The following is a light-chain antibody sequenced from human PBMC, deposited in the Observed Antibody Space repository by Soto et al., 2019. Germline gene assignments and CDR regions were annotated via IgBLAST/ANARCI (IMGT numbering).Light chain of an antibody. Sequence: QSVLTQPASVSGSPGQSITISCTGTSSDIGGYKYVSWYQQHPGKAPKLIIFEVSNRPSGVSDRFSGSNSGNTASLTISGLQAEDEADYYCTSYSRYRVLVFGGGTK. CDR2: EVS. V-gene: IGLV2-14*01. J-gene: IGLJ3*02. CDR1: SSDIGGYKY. CDR3: TSYSRYRVLV.